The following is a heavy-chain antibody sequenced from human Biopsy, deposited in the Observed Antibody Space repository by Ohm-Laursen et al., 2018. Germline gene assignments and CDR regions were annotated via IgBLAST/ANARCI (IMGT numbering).Heavy chain of an antibody. CDR1: GESSSGYF. J-gene: IGHJ6*02. CDR2: INHSGRT. D-gene: IGHD3-22*01. Sequence: SETLSLTCAVNGESSSGYFWNWIRQTPGKGLEWIGEINHSGRTNYNPSLKSRVTISVDTSKNQFSLKVRSVTAADTAVYYCVRGVDYYDPYHYYALDVWGQGTTVTVSS. CDR3: VRGVDYYDPYHYYALDV. V-gene: IGHV4-34*01.